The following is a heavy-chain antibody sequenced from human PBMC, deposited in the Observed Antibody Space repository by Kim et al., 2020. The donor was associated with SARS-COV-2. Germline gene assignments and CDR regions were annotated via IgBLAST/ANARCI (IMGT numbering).Heavy chain of an antibody. CDR2: IYYSGST. CDR1: GGSISSSSYY. J-gene: IGHJ4*02. Sequence: SETLSLTCTVSGGSISSSSYYWGWIRQPPGKGLEWIGSIYYSGSTYYNPSLKSRVTISVDTSKNQFSLKLSSVTAADTAVYYCACGVGQWLLSDYWGQGTLVTVSS. CDR3: ACGVGQWLLSDY. D-gene: IGHD6-19*01. V-gene: IGHV4-39*01.